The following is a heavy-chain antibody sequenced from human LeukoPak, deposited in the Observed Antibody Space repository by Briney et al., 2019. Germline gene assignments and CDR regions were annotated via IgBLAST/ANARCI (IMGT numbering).Heavy chain of an antibody. CDR3: ARNPPTIFGVVYAFDI. D-gene: IGHD3-3*01. J-gene: IGHJ3*02. Sequence: SETLSLTCIVSGGSISSYYWSWIRQPPGKGLEWIGYIYYSGSTNYNPSLKSRVTISVDTSKNQFSLKLSSVTAADTAVYYCARNPPTIFGVVYAFDIWGQGTMVTVSS. CDR2: IYYSGST. CDR1: GGSISSYY. V-gene: IGHV4-59*01.